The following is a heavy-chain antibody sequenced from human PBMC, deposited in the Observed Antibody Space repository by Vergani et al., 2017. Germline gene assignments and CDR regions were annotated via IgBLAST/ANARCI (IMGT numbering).Heavy chain of an antibody. CDR2: IYVSRNN. D-gene: IGHD6-6*01. V-gene: IGHV4-39*01. CDR3: ARHLRQLARNDVFHI. Sequence: QLQLQESGPRLVKPSETLSLTCSLSGMSISNNNYYWGWIRPPPGQGLEWIGSIYVSRNNNYSPSLKSRVSISVDTSKNHFSLNPTSVSAADTAVYYCARHLRQLARNDVFHIWGHGTLVTVSS. CDR1: GMSISNNNYY. J-gene: IGHJ3*02.